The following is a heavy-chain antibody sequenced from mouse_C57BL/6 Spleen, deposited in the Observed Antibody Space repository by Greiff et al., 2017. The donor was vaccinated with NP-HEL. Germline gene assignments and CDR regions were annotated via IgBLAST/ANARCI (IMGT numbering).Heavy chain of an antibody. CDR3: ARGTTVFDY. CDR2: IYPGDGST. D-gene: IGHD1-1*01. V-gene: IGHV1-85*01. CDR1: GYTFTSYD. Sequence: VQLQESGPELVKPGASVKLSCKASGYTFTSYDINWVKQRPGQGLEWIGWIYPGDGSTKYNEKFKGKATLTVDTSSSTAYMELHSLTSEDSAVYCCARGTTVFDYWGQGTTLTVSS. J-gene: IGHJ2*01.